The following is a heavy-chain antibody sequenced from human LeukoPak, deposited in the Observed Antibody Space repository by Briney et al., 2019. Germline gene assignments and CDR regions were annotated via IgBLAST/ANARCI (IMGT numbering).Heavy chain of an antibody. V-gene: IGHV4-39*01. D-gene: IGHD2/OR15-2a*01. CDR1: SSYG. J-gene: IGHJ6*02. CDR2: IYYSGST. Sequence: SSYGMHWVRQPPGKGLEWIGSIYYSGSTYYNPSLKSRVTISVDTSKNQFSLKLSSVTAADTAVYYCARPGVFPDVWGQGTTVTVSS. CDR3: ARPGVFPDV.